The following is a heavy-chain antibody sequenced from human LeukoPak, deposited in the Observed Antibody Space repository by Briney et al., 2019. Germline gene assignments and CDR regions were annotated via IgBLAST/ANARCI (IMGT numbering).Heavy chain of an antibody. CDR3: ARDRIVGATIDY. V-gene: IGHV3-21*01. Sequence: GGSLRLSCAASGFTFSSYAMNWVRQAPGKGLEWVSSISSSSSYIYYADLVKGRFTISRDNAKNSLYLQMNSLRAEDTAAYYCARDRIVGATIDYWGQGTLVTVSS. CDR2: ISSSSSYI. J-gene: IGHJ4*02. D-gene: IGHD1-26*01. CDR1: GFTFSSYA.